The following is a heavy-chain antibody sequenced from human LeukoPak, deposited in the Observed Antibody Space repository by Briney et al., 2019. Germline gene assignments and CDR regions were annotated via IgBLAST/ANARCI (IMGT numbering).Heavy chain of an antibody. J-gene: IGHJ6*02. CDR2: IYSGGST. D-gene: IGHD3-3*01. V-gene: IGHV3-66*01. CDR1: GFTVSSSY. Sequence: GRSLSLSCAATGFTVSSSYMSWVRQAPGKGRKWGSVIYSGGSTYYSDSVKGRFTISRDNSKNTLYLQMNSLRAEDTAVYYCARATVVLRFLEWLPDGVDVWGQGPTVTVSS. CDR3: ARATVVLRFLEWLPDGVDV.